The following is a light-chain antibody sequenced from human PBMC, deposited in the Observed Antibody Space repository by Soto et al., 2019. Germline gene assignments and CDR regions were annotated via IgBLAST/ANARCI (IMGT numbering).Light chain of an antibody. J-gene: IGLJ2*01. V-gene: IGLV1-51*01. CDR1: TSNIGNNF. Sequence: QSVLTQPPSVSAAPGQKVTISCSGSTSNIGNNFVSWYQQLPGKAPKLLIYDNFRRPSEIPDRFSGSKSGTSATLGITGLQTGDEADYYCGTWDGSLSVVVFGGGTKVTVL. CDR2: DNF. CDR3: GTWDGSLSVVV.